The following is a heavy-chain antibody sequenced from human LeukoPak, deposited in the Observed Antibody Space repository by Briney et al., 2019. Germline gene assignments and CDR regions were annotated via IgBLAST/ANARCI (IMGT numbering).Heavy chain of an antibody. CDR3: ARAYPYDYVWGSYRLTFDY. J-gene: IGHJ4*02. CDR1: GYTFTSYY. D-gene: IGHD3-16*02. CDR2: INPSGGST. V-gene: IGHV1-46*01. Sequence: ASVKVSCKASGYTFTSYYMHWVRQAPGQGLEWMGIINPSGGSTSYAQKFQGRVTMTRDTSISTVYMELSSLRSEDTAVYYCARAYPYDYVWGSYRLTFDYWGQGTLVTVSS.